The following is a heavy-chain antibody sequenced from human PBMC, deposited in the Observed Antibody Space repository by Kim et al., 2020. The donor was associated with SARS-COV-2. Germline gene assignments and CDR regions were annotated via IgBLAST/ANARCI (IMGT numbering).Heavy chain of an antibody. CDR1: GFTFDDYA. V-gene: IGHV3-9*01. Sequence: GGSLRLSCAASGFTFDDYAMNWVRQAPGKGLEWVSGISCSSGSIDYADSVKGRFTISRDNAKNSLYLQMNSLRAEDTALYYCAKGKSSWPRGTYYFFYWGQGTLVTLSS. CDR2: ISCSSGSI. CDR3: AKGKSSWPRGTYYFFY. D-gene: IGHD6-13*01. J-gene: IGHJ4*02.